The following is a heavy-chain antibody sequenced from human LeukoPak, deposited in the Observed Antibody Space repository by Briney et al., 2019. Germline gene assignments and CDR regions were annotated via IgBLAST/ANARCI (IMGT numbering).Heavy chain of an antibody. CDR3: VRLGGGDAFDI. CDR1: GFTFSRFA. J-gene: IGHJ3*02. V-gene: IGHV3-73*01. D-gene: IGHD2-15*01. Sequence: PGGSLRLSCAASGFTFSRFAMHWVRQAPGKGLEWVGRIRSKANGYTTAYGETAKGRFTITRDDSKRSAFVQMSSLKSEDTAVYYCVRLGGGDAFDIWGPGTRVTVSS. CDR2: IRSKANGYTT.